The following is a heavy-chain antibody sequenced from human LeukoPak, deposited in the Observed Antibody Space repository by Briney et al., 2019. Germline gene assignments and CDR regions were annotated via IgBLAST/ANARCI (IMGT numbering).Heavy chain of an antibody. CDR2: IKQDGNEK. CDR1: GFTFSSYW. D-gene: IGHD6-6*01. CDR3: AREPPQIAALDY. Sequence: GGSLRLSCAASGFTFSSYWMSWVRQAPGKGGEGVANIKQDGNEKYYVESVKGRFPISRDNAKNSLYLQTNSPRAEDTAVYYCAREPPQIAALDYWGQGTLVTVSS. V-gene: IGHV3-7*01. J-gene: IGHJ4*02.